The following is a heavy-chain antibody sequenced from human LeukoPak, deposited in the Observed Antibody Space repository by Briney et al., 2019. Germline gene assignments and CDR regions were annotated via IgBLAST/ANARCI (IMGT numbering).Heavy chain of an antibody. CDR3: AELGITMIGGV. J-gene: IGHJ6*04. D-gene: IGHD3-10*02. CDR1: GFSFGDYS. Sequence: GGSLRLSCTSSGFSFGDYSMTWVRQAPGKGLEWVSYISSSGSTIYYADSVKGRFTISSDNAKNSLYLQMNSLRAEDTAVYYCAELGITMIGGVWGKGTTVTISS. CDR2: ISSSGSTI. V-gene: IGHV3-48*03.